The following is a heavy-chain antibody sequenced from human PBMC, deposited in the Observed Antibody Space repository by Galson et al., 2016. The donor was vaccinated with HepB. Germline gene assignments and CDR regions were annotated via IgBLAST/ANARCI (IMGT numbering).Heavy chain of an antibody. CDR1: GYPFTTNG. Sequence: SVKVSCKASGYPFTTNGITWVRQAPGQGLEWMGWISAHNGGTNSPQKFQGRVTLTTDTSTRTAYMELRSLKSDDTAVYYCARDRDRSLDYWGQGTLVTVSS. CDR2: ISAHNGGT. D-gene: IGHD5-24*01. J-gene: IGHJ4*02. CDR3: ARDRDRSLDY. V-gene: IGHV1-18*04.